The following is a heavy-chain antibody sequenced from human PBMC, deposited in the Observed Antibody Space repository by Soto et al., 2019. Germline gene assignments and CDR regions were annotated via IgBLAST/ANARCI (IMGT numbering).Heavy chain of an antibody. J-gene: IGHJ6*02. CDR3: ARGDSTDCSNGVCSFFYNHDMDV. Sequence: ASVKVSCKASGYSFTDYHIHWVRQAPXQGLEWLGRINPKSGGTSTAQKFQGWVTMTTDTSISTASMELTRLTSDDTAIYYCARGDSTDCSNGVCSFFYNHDMDVWGQGTTVTVS. V-gene: IGHV1-2*04. CDR1: GYSFTDYH. D-gene: IGHD2-8*01. CDR2: INPKSGGT.